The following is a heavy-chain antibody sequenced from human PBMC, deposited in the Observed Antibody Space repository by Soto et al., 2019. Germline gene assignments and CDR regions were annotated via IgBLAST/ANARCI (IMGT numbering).Heavy chain of an antibody. Sequence: GGSLRLSCAASGFTFSSYGMHWVRQAPGKGLEWVAVIWYDGSNKYYADSVKGRFTISRDNSKNTLYLQMNSLRAEDTAVYYCARGGNCSSTSCSPLDFDYWAQGTLVPVSS. CDR1: GFTFSSYG. V-gene: IGHV3-33*01. CDR3: ARGGNCSSTSCSPLDFDY. CDR2: IWYDGSNK. J-gene: IGHJ4*02. D-gene: IGHD2-2*01.